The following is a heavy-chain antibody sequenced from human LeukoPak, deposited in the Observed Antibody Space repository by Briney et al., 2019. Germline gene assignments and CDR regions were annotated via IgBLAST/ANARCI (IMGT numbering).Heavy chain of an antibody. D-gene: IGHD2-2*01. CDR1: GFTFSTYE. Sequence: GGSLRLSCAASGFTFSTYEMHWVRQAPGKGLEWVSYISSSGSPIYYADSVKGRFTISRDNAKNSLYLQMNSLRAEDTAVYYCARTPQLLKPAYYFDYWGQGTLVTVSS. J-gene: IGHJ4*02. V-gene: IGHV3-48*03. CDR3: ARTPQLLKPAYYFDY. CDR2: ISSSGSPI.